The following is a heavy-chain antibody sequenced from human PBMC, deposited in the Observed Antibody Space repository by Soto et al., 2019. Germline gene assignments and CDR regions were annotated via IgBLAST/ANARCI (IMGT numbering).Heavy chain of an antibody. D-gene: IGHD3-9*01. CDR3: ARAGLRYFDWLFYSYMDV. J-gene: IGHJ6*03. CDR1: GFTFSSYA. Sequence: PGGSLRLSCAASGFTFSSYAMNWVRQAPGKGLEWVSSISSSSSYIYYADSVKGRFTISRDNAKNSLYLQMNSLRAEDTAVYYCARAGLRYFDWLFYSYMDVWGKGTTGTVSS. CDR2: ISSSSSYI. V-gene: IGHV3-21*01.